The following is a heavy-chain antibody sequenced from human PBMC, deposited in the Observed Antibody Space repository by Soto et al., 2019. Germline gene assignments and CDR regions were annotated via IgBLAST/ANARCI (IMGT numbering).Heavy chain of an antibody. J-gene: IGHJ3*02. CDR3: ARDRSPMDDYFAFDI. Sequence: ASVKVSCKASGYTFTSYYMHWVRQAPGQGLEWMGIINPSGGSTRYAQKFQGRVTMTRDTSTSTVYMELSSLRPEDTAVYYCARDRSPMDDYFAFDIWGQGTMVTVSS. CDR1: GYTFTSYY. D-gene: IGHD4-17*01. V-gene: IGHV1-46*01. CDR2: INPSGGST.